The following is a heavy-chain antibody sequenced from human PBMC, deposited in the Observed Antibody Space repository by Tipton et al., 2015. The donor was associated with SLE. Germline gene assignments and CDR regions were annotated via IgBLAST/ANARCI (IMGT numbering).Heavy chain of an antibody. CDR1: GYSFSSGYY. Sequence: TLSLTCAVFGYSFSSGYYWSLIRQPPGKGLEWIGSIYHSGSTYYNPSLKSRVTMSVDTSKNQISLKLTSVTAADTAVYYCARERLDIVSMRGYFDSWGQGSLVTVSS. CDR2: IYHSGST. V-gene: IGHV4-38-2*02. D-gene: IGHD5/OR15-5a*01. J-gene: IGHJ4*01. CDR3: ARERLDIVSMRGYFDS.